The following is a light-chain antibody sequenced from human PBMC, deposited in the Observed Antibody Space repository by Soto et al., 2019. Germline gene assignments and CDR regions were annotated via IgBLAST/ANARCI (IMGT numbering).Light chain of an antibody. J-gene: IGKJ1*01. V-gene: IGKV3-11*01. Sequence: EIVLTQSPATLSLSPGERATLSCRASEGVRNYLAWYQQKVGQAPRLLIHDASNRATGIPARFSGSGSGTDFTLTISSLEPEDFAFYYCQQRGKWPPTFGQGTKVEI. CDR3: QQRGKWPPT. CDR1: EGVRNY. CDR2: DAS.